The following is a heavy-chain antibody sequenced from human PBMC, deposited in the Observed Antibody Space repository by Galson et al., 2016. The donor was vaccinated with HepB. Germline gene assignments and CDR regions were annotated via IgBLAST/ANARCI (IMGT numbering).Heavy chain of an antibody. D-gene: IGHD3-10*01. J-gene: IGHJ4*02. CDR3: AKVGWREYDGY. CDR1: GFPFSMYG. CDR2: ISGSRGNT. V-gene: IGHV3-23*01. Sequence: LRLSCAASGFPFSMYGMSWVRQAPGKGLEWVSSISGSRGNTYYADFVKGRFTISRDNSKNTVYLQMSSLRVDDTAVYYCAKVGWREYDGYWGQGTLVTVSS.